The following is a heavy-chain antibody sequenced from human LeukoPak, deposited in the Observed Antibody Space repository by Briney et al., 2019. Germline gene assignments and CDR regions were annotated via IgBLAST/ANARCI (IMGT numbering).Heavy chain of an antibody. J-gene: IGHJ3*02. CDR1: GDTFSSYA. V-gene: IGHV1-69*04. Sequence: SVKVFCKASGDTFSSYAISWVRHASGQGLEWMGRIIPILGIANYAQKFQGRVTITADKSTSTAYMELSSLRSEDTAVYYCARPSLGSSWYDVDAFDIWGQGTMVTVSS. D-gene: IGHD6-13*01. CDR2: IIPILGIA. CDR3: ARPSLGSSWYDVDAFDI.